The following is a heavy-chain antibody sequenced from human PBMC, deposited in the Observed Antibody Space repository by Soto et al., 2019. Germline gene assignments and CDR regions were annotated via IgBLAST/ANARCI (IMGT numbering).Heavy chain of an antibody. CDR1: GFTFSNYW. D-gene: IGHD2-15*01. CDR2: INSDGSST. J-gene: IGHJ4*02. V-gene: IGHV3-74*01. Sequence: EVQLVESGGGLVQPGGSLRLSCAASGFTFSNYWMHWVRQAPGKGLVWVSRINSDGSSTIYADSVNGRFTISRDNAKNTLYLQMNSLRAEDTDVYYCARGGCSRGTCYSGGWGQGTLVTVSS. CDR3: ARGGCSRGTCYSGG.